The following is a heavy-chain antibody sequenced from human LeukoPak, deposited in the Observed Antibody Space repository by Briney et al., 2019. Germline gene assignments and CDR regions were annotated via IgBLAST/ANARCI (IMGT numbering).Heavy chain of an antibody. CDR2: IRYDGSNK. V-gene: IGHV3-30*02. Sequence: GGSLRLSCAASGFTFSSYGMHWVRQAPGKGLEWVAFIRYDGSNKYYADSVKGRFTISRDNAKNSLYLQMNSLRAEDTAVYYCARDSSYGLWYYYYMDVWGKGTTVTVSS. CDR3: ARDSSYGLWYYYYMDV. D-gene: IGHD5-18*01. CDR1: GFTFSSYG. J-gene: IGHJ6*03.